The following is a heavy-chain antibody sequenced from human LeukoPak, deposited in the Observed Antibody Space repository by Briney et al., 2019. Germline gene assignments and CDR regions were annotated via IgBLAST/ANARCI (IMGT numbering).Heavy chain of an antibody. Sequence: ASVKVSCKASGYTFTSYDINWVRQATGQGLEWMGWMNPNSGNTGYAQKFQGRVTMTRDTSTSTVYMELSSLRSEDTAVYYCARGIINSGSSLDYWGQGTLVTVSS. V-gene: IGHV1-8*02. CDR1: GYTFTSYD. CDR2: MNPNSGNT. J-gene: IGHJ4*02. D-gene: IGHD1-26*01. CDR3: ARGIINSGSSLDY.